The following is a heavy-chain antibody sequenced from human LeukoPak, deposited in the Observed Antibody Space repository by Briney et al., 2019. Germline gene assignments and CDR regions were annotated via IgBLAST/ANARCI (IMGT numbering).Heavy chain of an antibody. D-gene: IGHD3-16*01. CDR1: GFTFDDYG. V-gene: IGHV3-20*04. J-gene: IGHJ4*02. CDR2: INWDGATT. CDR3: ARGGVDN. Sequence: GGSLRLSCAVYGFTFDDYGMHWVRQLPGKGLEWVSSINWDGATTAYGDSVKGRFTISRDNAKNSLYLQMNSVRAEDTAVYYCARGGVDNWGQGTLVTVSS.